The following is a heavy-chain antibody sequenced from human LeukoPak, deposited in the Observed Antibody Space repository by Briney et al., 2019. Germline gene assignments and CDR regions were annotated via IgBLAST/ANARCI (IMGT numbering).Heavy chain of an antibody. CDR3: ARDLGQYYDTSDNWFDP. CDR1: GFTFSSYG. V-gene: IGHV3-30*02. J-gene: IGHJ5*02. Sequence: GGSLRLSCAASGFTFSSYGMHWVRQAPGKGLEWVAFIRYDGNNKYYADSVKGRFTISRDNSKNTLFLQMNSLRAGDTAVYYCARDLGQYYDTSDNWFDPWGQGTLVTVSS. D-gene: IGHD3-22*01. CDR2: IRYDGNNK.